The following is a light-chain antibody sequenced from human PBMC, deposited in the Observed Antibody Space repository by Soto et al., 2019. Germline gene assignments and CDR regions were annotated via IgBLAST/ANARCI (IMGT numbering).Light chain of an antibody. J-gene: IGKJ4*01. CDR1: QSVSSNY. CDR2: AAS. CDR3: QQYESPPLS. V-gene: IGKV3-20*01. Sequence: EIVLTQSPGTLSLSPGERATFSCRASQSVSSNYLVWFQQKPGQAHRLLIFAASIRATGIPDRFIGSASGTDFTLTISRLEPEDFAVYYCQQYESPPLSFGGGTKVEIK.